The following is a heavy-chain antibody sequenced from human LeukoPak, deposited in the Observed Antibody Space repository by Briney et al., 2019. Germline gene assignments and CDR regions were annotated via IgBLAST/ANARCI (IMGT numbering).Heavy chain of an antibody. CDR2: IIPIFGTA. Sequence: SVKVSCKASGGTFSSYAISWVRQAPGQGLEWMGGIIPIFGTANYAQKFLGRVTITTDESTSTAYMELSSLRSEDTAVYYCARGTGYCSSTSCYGGGLDYYYYMDVWGKGTTVTVSS. CDR1: GGTFSSYA. V-gene: IGHV1-69*05. CDR3: ARGTGYCSSTSCYGGGLDYYYYMDV. D-gene: IGHD2-2*01. J-gene: IGHJ6*03.